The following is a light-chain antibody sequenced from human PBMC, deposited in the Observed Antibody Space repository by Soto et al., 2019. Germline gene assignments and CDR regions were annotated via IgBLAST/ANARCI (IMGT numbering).Light chain of an antibody. J-gene: IGKJ2*01. CDR1: QSLLHRNGYHF. V-gene: IGKV2-28*01. Sequence: DIVMTQSPLSLSVTPGEPASISCRSGQSLLHRNGYHFVDLYLQKPGQSPQLLIYLGSIRAAGVPDRIRSSGSDTDYTLKLSRVEAEDVGVYYCMHALQTPYTFVQGTKMEIK. CDR3: MHALQTPYT. CDR2: LGS.